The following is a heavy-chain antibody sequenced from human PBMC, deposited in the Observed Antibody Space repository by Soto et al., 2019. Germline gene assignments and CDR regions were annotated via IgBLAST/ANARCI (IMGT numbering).Heavy chain of an antibody. CDR1: GGTFSSYA. CDR3: ARKGLRDGYNQYYFDY. V-gene: IGHV1-69*06. Sequence: QVQLVQSGAEVKKPGSSVKVSCKASGGTFSSYAISWVRQAPGQGLEWMGGIIPIFGTANYAQKFQGRVTITADKSTSTAYMELSSLRSEDTAVYYCARKGLRDGYNQYYFDYWGQGTLVTVSP. CDR2: IIPIFGTA. J-gene: IGHJ4*02. D-gene: IGHD5-12*01.